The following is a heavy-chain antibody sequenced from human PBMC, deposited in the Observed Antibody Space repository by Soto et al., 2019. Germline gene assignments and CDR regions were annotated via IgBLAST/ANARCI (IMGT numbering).Heavy chain of an antibody. D-gene: IGHD6-13*01. J-gene: IGHJ4*02. CDR3: ARDLSVAAADYYFDY. Sequence: QVQLVESGGGVVQPGRSLRLSCAASGFTFSSYGMHWVRQAPGKGLEWVAVISYDGNNKHYADSVKGRFTISRDNSKNTLYLQMNSPRAEDTAVYFCARDLSVAAADYYFDYWGQGTLVTVSS. CDR2: ISYDGNNK. CDR1: GFTFSSYG. V-gene: IGHV3-30*19.